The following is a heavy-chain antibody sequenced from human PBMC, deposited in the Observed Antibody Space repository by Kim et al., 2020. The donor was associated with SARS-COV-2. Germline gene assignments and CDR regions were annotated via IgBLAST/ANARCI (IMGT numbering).Heavy chain of an antibody. CDR3: AREGPLYFDRWRFDP. D-gene: IGHD3-9*01. CDR2: IYYSGST. J-gene: IGHJ5*02. V-gene: IGHV4-59*01. CDR1: GGSISSYY. Sequence: SETLSLTCTVSGGSISSYYWSWIRQPPGKGLEWIGYIYYSGSTNYNPSLKSRVTISVDTSKNQFSLKLSSVTAADTAVYYCAREGPLYFDRWRFDPWGQGTLVTVSS.